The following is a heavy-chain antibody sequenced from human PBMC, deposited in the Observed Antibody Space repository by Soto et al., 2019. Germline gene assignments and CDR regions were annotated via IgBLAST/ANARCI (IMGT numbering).Heavy chain of an antibody. CDR1: GFPLSARGVG. D-gene: IGHD3-16*01. V-gene: IGHV2-5*01. J-gene: IGHJ4*02. CDR2: IYWNDDK. Sequence: QITLKESGPTLVKPTEILTLTCTVSGFPLSARGVGVGWIRQPPEKALEWLAVIYWNDDKRYSPSLKSRLTITKDTSKNQVVLTMTNTDPVDTAKYYCAHSPWGSAPDYWGQGTLVTVSS. CDR3: AHSPWGSAPDY.